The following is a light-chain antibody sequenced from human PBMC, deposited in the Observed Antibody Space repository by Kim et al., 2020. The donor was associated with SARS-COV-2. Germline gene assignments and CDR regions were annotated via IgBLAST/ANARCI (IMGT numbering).Light chain of an antibody. CDR1: DANTAAGFG. Sequence: HRVSICCAGGDANTAAGFGVLCCQRFPGTAPTLRLSSYDYRPSGVPDRLSVSRSGNAVALAITGLQAEDEADYYGQSYDNRLSGWVVGGGTQLAV. J-gene: IGLJ3*02. V-gene: IGLV1-40*01. CDR2: SYD. CDR3: QSYDNRLSGWV.